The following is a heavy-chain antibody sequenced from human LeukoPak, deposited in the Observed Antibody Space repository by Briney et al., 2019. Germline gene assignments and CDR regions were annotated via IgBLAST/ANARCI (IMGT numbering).Heavy chain of an antibody. CDR1: GFTFSSYW. J-gene: IGHJ6*03. CDR3: AREYSRRYYYYMDV. V-gene: IGHV3-7*01. D-gene: IGHD6-13*01. CDR2: IKQDGSEK. Sequence: PGGSLRLSCAAPGFTFSSYWMSWVRQAPGKGLEWVANIKQDGSEKYYVDSVKGRFTISRDNAKNSLYLQMNSLRAEDTAVYYCAREYSRRYYYYMDVWGKGTTVTVSS.